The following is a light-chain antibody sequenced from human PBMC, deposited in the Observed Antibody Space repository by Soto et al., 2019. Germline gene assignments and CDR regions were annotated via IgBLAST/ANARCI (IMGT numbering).Light chain of an antibody. CDR1: QSASTF. Sequence: DIHMTQSPSTLSASVLDRVTITFLASQSASTFLAWYHQKPGQAPKLLIYDASTLQSGVPSRFSGSGSGTDFTLTISCLQSEDFGTYYCQHYYIYPLTFGGGTKVDI. CDR2: DAS. J-gene: IGKJ4*01. V-gene: IGKV1-5*01. CDR3: QHYYIYPLT.